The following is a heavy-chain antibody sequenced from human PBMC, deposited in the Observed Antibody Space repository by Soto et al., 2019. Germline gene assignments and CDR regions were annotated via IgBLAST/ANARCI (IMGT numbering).Heavy chain of an antibody. Sequence: GGSLRLSCAASGFTFSSYSMNWVRQAPGKGLEWVSYISSSSSTIYYADSVKGRFTISRDNAKNSLYLQMNSLRAEDTAVYYCARDPGPTSIAARRWGYFDYWGQGTLVTVSS. V-gene: IGHV3-48*01. CDR3: ARDPGPTSIAARRWGYFDY. CDR1: GFTFSSYS. CDR2: ISSSSSTI. D-gene: IGHD6-6*01. J-gene: IGHJ4*02.